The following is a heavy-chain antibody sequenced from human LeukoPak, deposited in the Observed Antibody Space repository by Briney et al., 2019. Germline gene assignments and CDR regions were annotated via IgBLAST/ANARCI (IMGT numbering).Heavy chain of an antibody. V-gene: IGHV3-21*04. CDR3: AKASRPLLWFGELLWD. J-gene: IGHJ4*02. D-gene: IGHD3-10*01. Sequence: GGTLRLSCAASGFTFSSYGMSWVRQAPGKGLEWVSSISSSSSYIYYADSVKGRFTISRDNAKNSLYLQMNSLRAEDTALYYCAKASRPLLWFGELLWDWGQGTLVTVSS. CDR2: ISSSSSYI. CDR1: GFTFSSYG.